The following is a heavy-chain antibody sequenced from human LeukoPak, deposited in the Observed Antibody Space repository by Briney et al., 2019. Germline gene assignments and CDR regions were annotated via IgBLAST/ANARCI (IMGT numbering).Heavy chain of an antibody. Sequence: GASVKVSCKASGYTFTSYGISWVRQAPGQGLEWMGWISAYNGNTKYAQKLQGRVSMTTDTSTSAAYMELRSLRSDDTAVYYCARAGELLPFDYWGQGTLVTVSS. CDR3: ARAGELLPFDY. D-gene: IGHD3-16*01. CDR2: ISAYNGNT. CDR1: GYTFTSYG. V-gene: IGHV1-18*01. J-gene: IGHJ4*02.